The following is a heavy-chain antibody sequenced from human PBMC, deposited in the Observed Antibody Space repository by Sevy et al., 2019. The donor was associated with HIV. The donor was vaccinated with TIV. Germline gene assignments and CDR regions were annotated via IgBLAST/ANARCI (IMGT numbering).Heavy chain of an antibody. D-gene: IGHD4-4*01. CDR3: ARDRYSNYPTHYYYYGMDV. CDR1: GGSISSGDYY. V-gene: IGHV4-30-4*01. J-gene: IGHJ6*02. CDR2: IYYSGST. Sequence: SETLSLTCTVSGGSISSGDYYWSWIRQPPGKGLEWIGYIYYSGSTYYNPSLKSRVTISVDTSKNQFSLKLSSVTAADTAVYYCARDRYSNYPTHYYYYGMDVWGQGTTVTVSS.